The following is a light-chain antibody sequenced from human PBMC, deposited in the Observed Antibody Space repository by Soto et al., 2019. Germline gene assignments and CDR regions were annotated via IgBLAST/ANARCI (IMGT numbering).Light chain of an antibody. Sequence: DIQLTQSPSFLSASVGDRVTVTCRASQSISSYLAWYQQKPGKAPKLLIYAASTLQSGVPSRFSGSVSGTEFTLTISSLQPEDFATYYCQQLNRYPITFGQGTRLEIK. J-gene: IGKJ5*01. CDR1: QSISSY. CDR2: AAS. V-gene: IGKV1-9*01. CDR3: QQLNRYPIT.